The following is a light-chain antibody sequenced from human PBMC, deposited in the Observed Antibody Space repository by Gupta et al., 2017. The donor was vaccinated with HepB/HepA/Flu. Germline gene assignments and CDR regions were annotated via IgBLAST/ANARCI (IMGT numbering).Light chain of an antibody. CDR2: ATS. V-gene: IGKV1-39*01. Sequence: DIQMTQSPSSLSASVGDRVTITCRASQSISNYLNWYQQKPGKAPKLLIFATSTLQSGVPSRFSGSGSGTDCTLTISSLKTEDCATYYCQQSCSKPPDTFGQGTNLEIK. CDR1: QSISNY. CDR3: QQSCSKPPDT. J-gene: IGKJ2*01.